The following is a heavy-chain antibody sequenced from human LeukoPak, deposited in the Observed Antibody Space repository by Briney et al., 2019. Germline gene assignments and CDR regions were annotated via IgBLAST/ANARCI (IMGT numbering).Heavy chain of an antibody. V-gene: IGHV4-34*01. Sequence: SETLSLTCAVYGGSFSGYYWSWIRQPPGKGLEWIGEINHSGSTNYNPSLKSRVTISVDTSKNQFPLKLSSVTAADTAVYYCARSMVRIFDYWGQGTLVTVSS. CDR3: ARSMVRIFDY. CDR2: INHSGST. CDR1: GGSFSGYY. D-gene: IGHD3-10*01. J-gene: IGHJ4*02.